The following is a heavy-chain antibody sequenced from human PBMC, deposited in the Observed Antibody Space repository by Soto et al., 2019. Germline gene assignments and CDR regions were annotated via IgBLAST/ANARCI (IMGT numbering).Heavy chain of an antibody. J-gene: IGHJ5*02. CDR2: IYVTGAV. CDR3: ARLRIATNNYKWFDP. D-gene: IGHD2-21*01. Sequence: LSLTCSVSGAALNSGNYYWSWIRQVPGKGLEWIGHIYVTGAVDYNPSLRDRITISQDTSERQFSLNLRLVTAADTAVYYCARLRIATNNYKWFDPWGQGTRVTVS. CDR1: GAALNSGNYY. V-gene: IGHV4-31*03.